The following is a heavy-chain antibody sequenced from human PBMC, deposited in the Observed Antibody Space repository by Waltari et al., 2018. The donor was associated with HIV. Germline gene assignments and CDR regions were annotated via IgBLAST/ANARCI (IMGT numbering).Heavy chain of an antibody. CDR2: ISYDGNNQ. Sequence: QVQLVESGGGVVQPGGSLRLSCAASGFTIHSYAMHWVRQAPGRGLEWVAVISYDGNNQYHADSVKGRFTISRDTPKNTLYLQMNSLRVEDTAVFYCARVRVRAAGMDVWGQGTTVTVSS. J-gene: IGHJ6*02. D-gene: IGHD6-25*01. CDR1: GFTIHSYA. V-gene: IGHV3-30*04. CDR3: ARVRVRAAGMDV.